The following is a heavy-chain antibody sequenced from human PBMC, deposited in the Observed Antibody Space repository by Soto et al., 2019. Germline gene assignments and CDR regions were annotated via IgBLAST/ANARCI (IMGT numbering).Heavy chain of an antibody. CDR3: ARVSYYDYIWGSYRHRDQYYYMDV. J-gene: IGHJ6*03. D-gene: IGHD3-16*02. Sequence: EVQLVESGGGLVQPGGSLRLSCAASGFTFSSYSMNWVRQAPGKGLEWVSYISSSSSTIYYADSVKGRFTISRDNAKNSLYLQMNSLRADDTAVYYCARVSYYDYIWGSYRHRDQYYYMDVWGKGTTVTVSS. CDR2: ISSSSSTI. CDR1: GFTFSSYS. V-gene: IGHV3-48*01.